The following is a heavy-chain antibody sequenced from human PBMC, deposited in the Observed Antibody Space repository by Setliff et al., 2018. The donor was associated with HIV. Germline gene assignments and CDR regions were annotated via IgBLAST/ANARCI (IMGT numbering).Heavy chain of an antibody. CDR2: IDHRGRT. CDR3: ARGFEGFCSGGSCHWFDS. J-gene: IGHJ5*01. CDR1: GGSFSDYY. Sequence: SETLSLTCAVYGGSFSDYYWNWIRQTPGKGLEWLGEIDHRGRTNYNPSLKNRVTISRDTSKNQFSLRLSSTTVADAAVYYCARGFEGFCSGGSCHWFDSWGQGTLVTVSS. V-gene: IGHV4-34*01. D-gene: IGHD2-15*01.